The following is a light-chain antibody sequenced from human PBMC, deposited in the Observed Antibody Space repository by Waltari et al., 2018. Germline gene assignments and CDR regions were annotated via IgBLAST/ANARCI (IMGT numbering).Light chain of an antibody. CDR1: RSDVGASNY. Sequence: QSALTQPRSVSGSPGQSVTISCTGTRSDVGASNYVSWYQQHPGKAPKLMIFDVNKRPSGVPDRFSGSKSGYTASLTISGLQAEDEADYYCCSYAGSYTFVFGTGTKVTVL. CDR3: CSYAGSYTFV. V-gene: IGLV2-11*01. CDR2: DVN. J-gene: IGLJ1*01.